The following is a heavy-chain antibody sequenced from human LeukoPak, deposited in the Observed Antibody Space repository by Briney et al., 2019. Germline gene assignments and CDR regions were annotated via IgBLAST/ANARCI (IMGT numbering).Heavy chain of an antibody. V-gene: IGHV1-46*01. CDR3: AYCSSTSCPFQH. J-gene: IGHJ1*01. Sequence: GESLKVSCKGSGYTFTSYYMHWVRQAPGQGLEWMGIINPSGGSTSYAQKFQGRVTMTRDTSTSTVYMELSSLRSEDTAVYYCAYCSSTSCPFQHWGQGTLVTVSS. CDR1: GYTFTSYY. CDR2: INPSGGST. D-gene: IGHD2-2*01.